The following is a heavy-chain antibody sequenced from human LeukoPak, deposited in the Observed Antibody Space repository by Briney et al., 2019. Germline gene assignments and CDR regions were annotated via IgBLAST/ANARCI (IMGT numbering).Heavy chain of an antibody. CDR1: GDSISSGSYY. CDR3: VRDWNGDYFDY. CDR2: IHTSGNT. V-gene: IGHV4-61*02. J-gene: IGHJ4*02. Sequence: SETLSLTCIVSGDSISSGSYYWTWLRQPAGKGLEWIGCIHTSGNTNYSPSLKSRVTISRDTSKNQFSLRLTSVTAADTAVYYCVRDWNGDYFDYWGQGTLVTVSS. D-gene: IGHD1-1*01.